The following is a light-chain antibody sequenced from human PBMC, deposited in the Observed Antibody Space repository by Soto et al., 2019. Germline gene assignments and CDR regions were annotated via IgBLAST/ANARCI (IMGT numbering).Light chain of an antibody. V-gene: IGLV2-23*01. Sequence: QSALTQPASVSGSPGQSITISCTGTSSDVGSYNLVSWYQQHPGKAPKLMIYEGSKRPSGVSNRFSGSKSGNTASLTIYGLQAEDEADYYCCSYAVNVVFGGGTQLTVL. CDR3: CSYAVNVV. J-gene: IGLJ2*01. CDR2: EGS. CDR1: SSDVGSYNL.